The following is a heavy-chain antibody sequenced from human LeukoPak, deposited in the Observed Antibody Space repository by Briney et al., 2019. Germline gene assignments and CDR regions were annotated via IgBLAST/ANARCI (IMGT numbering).Heavy chain of an antibody. CDR2: MNPNSGNT. D-gene: IGHD4-23*01. V-gene: IGHV1-8*01. Sequence: GAPVKVSCKASGYTFTSYDINWVRQATGQGLEWMGWMNPNSGNTGYAQKFQGRVTMTRNTSISTAYMELSSLRSEDTAVYYCAREFYGGLHGVVELWGQGTLVTVSS. CDR3: AREFYGGLHGVVEL. CDR1: GYTFTSYD. J-gene: IGHJ4*02.